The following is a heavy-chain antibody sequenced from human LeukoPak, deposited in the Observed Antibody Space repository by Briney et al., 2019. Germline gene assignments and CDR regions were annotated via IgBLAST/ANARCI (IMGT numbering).Heavy chain of an antibody. CDR1: GFTFSSYA. V-gene: IGHV3-33*06. D-gene: IGHD3-22*01. CDR3: AKDLDSSAEGGY. J-gene: IGHJ4*02. CDR2: IWYDGSNK. Sequence: GGSLRLSCAASGFTFSSYAMSWVRQAPGKGLEWVAVIWYDGSNKYYADSVKGRFTISRDNSKNTLYLQMNSLRAEDTAVYYCAKDLDSSAEGGYWGQGTLVTVSS.